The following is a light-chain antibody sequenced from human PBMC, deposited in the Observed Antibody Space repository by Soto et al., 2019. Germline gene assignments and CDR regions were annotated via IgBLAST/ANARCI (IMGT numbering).Light chain of an antibody. CDR2: AAS. J-gene: IGKJ5*01. V-gene: IGKV1-12*01. CDR3: QQASSFPPT. CDR1: QDISSW. Sequence: IHMTQSPSSVSASVGDRVTITCQASQDISSWLAWYQQKPGKAPKIMIYAASSLQGGVPSRFSGSGSGTEFTLTISSLQPEDFATYYCQQASSFPPTFGQGTRLEIK.